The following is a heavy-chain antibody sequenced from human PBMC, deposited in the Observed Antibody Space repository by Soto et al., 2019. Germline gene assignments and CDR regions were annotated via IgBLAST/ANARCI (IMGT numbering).Heavy chain of an antibody. CDR2: ISSSSSTI. V-gene: IGHV3-48*01. J-gene: IGHJ5*02. CDR1: GFTFSSYS. CDR3: ARDLVDIVVVVAATRPLFLFDP. D-gene: IGHD2-15*01. Sequence: PGGSLRLSCAASGFTFSSYSMNWVRQAPGKGLEWVSYISSSSSTIYYADSVKGRFTISRDNAKNSLYLQMNSLRAEDTAVYYCARDLVDIVVVVAATRPLFLFDPWGQGTLVTVSS.